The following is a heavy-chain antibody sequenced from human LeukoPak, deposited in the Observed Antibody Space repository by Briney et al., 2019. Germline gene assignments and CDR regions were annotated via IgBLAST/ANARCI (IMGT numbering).Heavy chain of an antibody. D-gene: IGHD2-21*02. CDR1: GGSISNYY. Sequence: SETLSLTCTVSGGSISNYYWSWIRQPAGRGLEWIRRFFTSGGTNYNPSLKSRVTFSVDHSKNQFSLRLTSVTSADTAVYYCARRDSDSSPNVFDSWGQGTVVTVSS. J-gene: IGHJ3*02. CDR3: ARRDSDSSPNVFDS. CDR2: FFTSGGT. V-gene: IGHV4-4*07.